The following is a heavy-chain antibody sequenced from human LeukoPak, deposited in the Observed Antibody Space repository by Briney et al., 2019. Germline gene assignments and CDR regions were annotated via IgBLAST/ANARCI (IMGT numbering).Heavy chain of an antibody. Sequence: GGSLRLSCEASGFTFSSYVMHWVRQAPGKGLEWVAGTSYDGSSKYYADSVEGRFTISRDNSKNTLYLQMNSLRGEDTAVYFCARDTSLYYYDSSGHAGYWGQGTLVTVSS. V-gene: IGHV3-30-3*01. CDR2: TSYDGSSK. CDR3: ARDTSLYYYDSSGHAGY. D-gene: IGHD3-22*01. J-gene: IGHJ4*02. CDR1: GFTFSSYV.